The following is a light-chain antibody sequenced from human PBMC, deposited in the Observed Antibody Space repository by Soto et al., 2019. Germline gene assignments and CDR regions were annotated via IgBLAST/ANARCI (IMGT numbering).Light chain of an antibody. Sequence: AIRMTQSPSSFSASTGDRVTITCRASQGISSYLAWYQQKPGKAPKLLIYAASTLQSGVPSRFSGSGSGTEFTLTISSLQPDDFATYYCQQYNSYSPLTFGGGTKVDI. CDR2: AAS. CDR3: QQYNSYSPLT. V-gene: IGKV1-8*01. CDR1: QGISSY. J-gene: IGKJ4*01.